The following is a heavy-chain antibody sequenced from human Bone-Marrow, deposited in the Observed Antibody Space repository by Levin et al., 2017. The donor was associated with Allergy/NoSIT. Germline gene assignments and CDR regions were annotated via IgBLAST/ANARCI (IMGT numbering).Heavy chain of an antibody. D-gene: IGHD2-21*02. CDR2: FMPLFGTA. CDR1: GVNFNNYG. CDR3: ARRANCGGDCFAFDI. J-gene: IGHJ3*02. V-gene: IGHV1-69*06. Sequence: VASVKVSCKASGVNFNNYGINWLRQAPGQGPEWMGGFMPLFGTADYGQKFQGRVTITADKSTTTSYMELSSLRSDDTAVYFCARRANCGGDCFAFDIWGQGTLVTVSS.